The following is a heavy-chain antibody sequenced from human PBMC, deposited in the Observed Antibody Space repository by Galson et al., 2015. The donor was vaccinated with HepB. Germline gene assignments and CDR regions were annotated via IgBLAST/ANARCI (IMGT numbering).Heavy chain of an antibody. CDR2: ITRTSNSI. J-gene: IGHJ4*02. CDR3: VREGGYDYFWGTYSGAYFES. Sequence: SLRLSCAASGFTFSSYSMNWVRQTPGKGLEWVSSITRTSNSINYADSVKGRFTVSRDNSKNFLYLQMSSLRVEDTAVYYCVREGGYDYFWGTYSGAYFESWGQGARVTVS. D-gene: IGHD3-16*01. V-gene: IGHV3-21*06. CDR1: GFTFSSYS.